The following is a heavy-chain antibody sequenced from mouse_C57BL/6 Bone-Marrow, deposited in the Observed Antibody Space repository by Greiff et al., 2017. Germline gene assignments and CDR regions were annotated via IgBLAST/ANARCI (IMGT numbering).Heavy chain of an antibody. D-gene: IGHD1-1*01. CDR1: GFNIKDYY. J-gene: IGHJ1*03. CDR2: IDPEDGET. CDR3: ARRGGSSYDFDV. V-gene: IGHV14-2*01. Sequence: VQLQQSGAELVKPGASVKLSCTASGFNIKDYYMHWVKQRTEQGLEWIGRIDPEDGETKYAPKFQGKATITADKSSNTAYLQLSSLTSEDTADYSGARRGGSSYDFDVWGTGTTVTVAA.